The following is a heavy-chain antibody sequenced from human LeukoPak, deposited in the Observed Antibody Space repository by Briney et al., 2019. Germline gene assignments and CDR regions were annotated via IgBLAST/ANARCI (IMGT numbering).Heavy chain of an antibody. CDR2: TSSDLNVK. CDR3: AREGYYGSGSPPSLYFDY. CDR1: GFTFRNYV. J-gene: IGHJ4*02. D-gene: IGHD3-10*01. Sequence: GGSLGLSCAASGFTFRNYVIHWVRQAPGKGLEWVAVTSSDLNVKLYADSVKGRFTISRDNSRSTLYLQMNSLRPEDTAIYYCAREGYYGSGSPPSLYFDYWGQGTLVTVSP. V-gene: IGHV3-30-3*01.